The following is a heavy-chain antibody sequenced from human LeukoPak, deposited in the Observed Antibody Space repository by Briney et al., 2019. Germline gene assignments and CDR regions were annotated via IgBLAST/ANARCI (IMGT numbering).Heavy chain of an antibody. D-gene: IGHD3-10*01. Sequence: GGSLRLSCAASGFTFSSHSMNWVRQAPGKGLEWVSYISSSSSTIYYAGSVKGRFTISRDNAKNSLYLQMNSLRAEDTAVYYCARDLSSTMVRGVIITVSDGMDVWGQGTTVTVSS. J-gene: IGHJ6*02. CDR1: GFTFSSHS. V-gene: IGHV3-48*01. CDR3: ARDLSSTMVRGVIITVSDGMDV. CDR2: ISSSSSTI.